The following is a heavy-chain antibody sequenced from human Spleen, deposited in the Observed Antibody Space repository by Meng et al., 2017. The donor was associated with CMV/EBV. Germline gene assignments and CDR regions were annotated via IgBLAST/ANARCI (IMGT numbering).Heavy chain of an antibody. Sequence: ASVKVSCKASGYTVTSYGISWVRQAPGQGLEWMGWISAYNGNTNYAQKLQGRVTMTTDTSTSTAYMELRSLRSDDTAVYYCARDEYCSSTSCRNWFDPWGQGTLVTVSS. CDR3: ARDEYCSSTSCRNWFDP. D-gene: IGHD2-2*01. V-gene: IGHV1-18*01. J-gene: IGHJ5*02. CDR2: ISAYNGNT. CDR1: GYTVTSYG.